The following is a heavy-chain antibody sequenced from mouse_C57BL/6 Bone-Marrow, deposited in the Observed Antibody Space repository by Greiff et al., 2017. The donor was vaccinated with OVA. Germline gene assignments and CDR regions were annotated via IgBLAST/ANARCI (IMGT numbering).Heavy chain of an antibody. CDR1: GYTFTSYD. CDR2: IYPRDGST. Sequence: QVHVKQSGPELVKPGASVKLSCKASGYTFTSYDINWVKQRPGQGLEWIGWIYPRDGSTKYNEKFKGKATLTVDTSSSTAYMELHSLTSEDSAVYFCARWGHYGSLDYWGQGTTLTVSS. D-gene: IGHD1-1*01. CDR3: ARWGHYGSLDY. J-gene: IGHJ2*01. V-gene: IGHV1-85*01.